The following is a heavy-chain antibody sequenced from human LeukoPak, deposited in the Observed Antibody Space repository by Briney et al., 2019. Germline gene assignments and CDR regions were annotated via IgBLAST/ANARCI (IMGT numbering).Heavy chain of an antibody. V-gene: IGHV4-59*08. J-gene: IGHJ4*02. CDR2: IYYNGDT. D-gene: IGHD6-6*01. Sequence: SETLSLTCTVSGGSISSDYWSWIRQPPGKGLEWIGYIYYNGDTIYNPSLKSRVTISVHTSTNQFSLKLSSVTAADTAVYYCARHHEYSSSLYFDYWGQGTLVTASS. CDR1: GGSISSDY. CDR3: ARHHEYSSSLYFDY.